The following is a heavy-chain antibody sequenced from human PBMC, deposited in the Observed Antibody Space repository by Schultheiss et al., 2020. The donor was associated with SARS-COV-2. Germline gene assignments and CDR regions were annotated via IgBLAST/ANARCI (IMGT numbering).Heavy chain of an antibody. V-gene: IGHV3-53*05. D-gene: IGHD6-6*01. J-gene: IGHJ4*02. CDR3: ANAPSIAARPLDY. CDR2: IYSGGST. Sequence: GGSLRLSCAASGFTVSSNYMSWVRQAPGKGLEWVSVIYSGGSTYYADSVKGRFTISRDNSKNTLYLQMNSLRAEDTAVYYCANAPSIAARPLDYWGQGTLVTVSS. CDR1: GFTVSSNY.